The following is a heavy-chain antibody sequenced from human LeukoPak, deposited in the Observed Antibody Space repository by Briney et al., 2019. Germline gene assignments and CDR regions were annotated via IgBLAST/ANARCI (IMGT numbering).Heavy chain of an antibody. CDR2: ISSSSSYI. CDR1: GFSFSSYT. Sequence: PGGSLRLSCAASGFSFSSYTMNWVRQAPGKGLEWVSIISSSSSYIYYADSVKGRFTISRDNSKNTLYLQMNSLRAEDTAVYYCARSRDSSGWYPFQLWGQGTLVTVSS. V-gene: IGHV3-21*04. CDR3: ARSRDSSGWYPFQL. D-gene: IGHD6-19*01. J-gene: IGHJ1*01.